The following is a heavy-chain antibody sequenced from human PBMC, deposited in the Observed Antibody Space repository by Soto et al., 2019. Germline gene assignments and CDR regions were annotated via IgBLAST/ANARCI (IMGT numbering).Heavy chain of an antibody. CDR1: GGTFSSYA. CDR2: IIPIFGTA. D-gene: IGHD6-13*01. V-gene: IGHV1-69*12. J-gene: IGHJ4*02. CDR3: AGALVIVGSSWHFDY. Sequence: VQLVQSGAEVKKPGSSVKVSCKASGGTFSSYAISWVRQAPGQGLEWMGGIIPIFGTANYAQKFQGRVTSTADEATSTAYMELSSLRSEDTAVYYCAGALVIVGSSWHFDYWGQGTLVTVSS.